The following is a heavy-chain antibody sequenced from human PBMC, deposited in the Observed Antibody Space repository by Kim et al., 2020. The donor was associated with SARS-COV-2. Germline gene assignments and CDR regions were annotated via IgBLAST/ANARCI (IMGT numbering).Heavy chain of an antibody. CDR1: GVTFSDSA. D-gene: IGHD1-1*01. CDR2: SRSKVNGYAT. V-gene: IGHV3-73*01. CDR3: IRVPGTTLAFWDAFD. Sequence: GGSLRLSCGASGVTFSDSAMHWGRRASGKGLEWVGRSRSKVNGYATAYSASGRGRFTISRDDSRNTAYLQMNSLKTEDTAVYYGIRVPGTTLAFWDAFD. J-gene: IGHJ3*02.